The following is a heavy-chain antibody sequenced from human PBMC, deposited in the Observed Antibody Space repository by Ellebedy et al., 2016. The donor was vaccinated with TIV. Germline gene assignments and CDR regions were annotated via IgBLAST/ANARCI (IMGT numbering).Heavy chain of an antibody. J-gene: IGHJ4*02. Sequence: AASVKVSCKASGYSFANHGISWVRQAPGQGPEWMGAISVNTGKTDYAQKLQGRVTMTTDTSTNTAYMELRSLRSDDTGIYYCETSATFVAGGRADYWGQGTLVTVSS. D-gene: IGHD2/OR15-2a*01. CDR1: GYSFANHG. V-gene: IGHV1-18*01. CDR3: ETSATFVAGGRADY. CDR2: ISVNTGKT.